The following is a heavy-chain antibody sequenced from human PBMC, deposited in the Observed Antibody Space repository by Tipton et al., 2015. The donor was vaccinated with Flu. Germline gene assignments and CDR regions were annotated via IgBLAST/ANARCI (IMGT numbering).Heavy chain of an antibody. V-gene: IGHV4-38-2*01. J-gene: IGHJ5*01. CDR3: ARRDYSNYVSEPKNGFDS. CDR1: GYSIRSSNYY. Sequence: TLSLTCAVSGYSIRSSNYYWGWIRQPPGKGLEWIGNIFHSGNSYHNPSLKSRVTMSVETSKNQFSLKLSSVTAADTAVYYCARRDYSNYVSEPKNGFDSWGQGALVIVSS. CDR2: IFHSGNS. D-gene: IGHD4-11*01.